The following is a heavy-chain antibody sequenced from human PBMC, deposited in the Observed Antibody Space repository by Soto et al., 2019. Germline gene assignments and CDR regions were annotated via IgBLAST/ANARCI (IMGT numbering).Heavy chain of an antibody. J-gene: IGHJ4*02. Sequence: PSETLSLTCTVSGGSISSSSYYWGWIRQPPGKGLEWIGSIYYSGSTYYNPSLKSRVTISVDTSKNQFSLKLSSVTAADTAVYYCARLPDVLRFLEWPYYFDYWGQGTLVTVSS. V-gene: IGHV4-39*01. CDR2: IYYSGST. D-gene: IGHD3-3*01. CDR3: ARLPDVLRFLEWPYYFDY. CDR1: GGSISSSSYY.